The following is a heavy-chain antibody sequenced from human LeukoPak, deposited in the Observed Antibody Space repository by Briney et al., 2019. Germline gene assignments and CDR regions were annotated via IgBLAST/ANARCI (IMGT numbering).Heavy chain of an antibody. CDR1: GFTFTSYT. CDR2: ITSGSSYI. D-gene: IGHD4-17*01. V-gene: IGHV3-21*01. Sequence: GGSLRLSCAASGFTFTSYTMNWVRQAPGKGLEWVSSITSGSSYIYYADSVKGRFTISRDNAKNLLYLQMTSLRVEDTAVYYCAKTYGLFDDWGQGTLVTVSS. CDR3: AKTYGLFDD. J-gene: IGHJ4*02.